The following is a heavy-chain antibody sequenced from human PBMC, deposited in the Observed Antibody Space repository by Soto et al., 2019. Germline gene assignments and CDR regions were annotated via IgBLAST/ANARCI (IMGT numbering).Heavy chain of an antibody. Sequence: QVQLVQSGAEVKKPGSSVKVSCKASGGTFSSYAISGVRQAPGQGLEWMGGIIPIFGTANYAQKFQGRVTITADESTSTAYMELSSLRSEDTAVYYCAREGYCSGGSCYSDYWGQGTLVTVSS. J-gene: IGHJ4*02. CDR3: AREGYCSGGSCYSDY. V-gene: IGHV1-69*01. CDR1: GGTFSSYA. D-gene: IGHD2-15*01. CDR2: IIPIFGTA.